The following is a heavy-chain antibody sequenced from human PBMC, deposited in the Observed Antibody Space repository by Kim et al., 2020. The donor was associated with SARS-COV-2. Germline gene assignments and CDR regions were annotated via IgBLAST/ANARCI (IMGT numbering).Heavy chain of an antibody. CDR3: ARASSGWYPWYFDL. V-gene: IGHV3-21*01. CDR2: ISSSSSYI. J-gene: IGHJ2*01. Sequence: GGSLRLSCAASGFTFSSYSMNWVRQAPGKGLEWVSSISSSSSYIYYADSVKGRFTISRDNAKNSLYLQMNSLRAEDTAVYYCARASSGWYPWYFDLWGRGTLVTVSS. CDR1: GFTFSSYS. D-gene: IGHD6-19*01.